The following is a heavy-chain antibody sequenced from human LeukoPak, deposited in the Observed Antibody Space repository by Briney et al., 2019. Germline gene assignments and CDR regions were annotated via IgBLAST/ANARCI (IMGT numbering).Heavy chain of an antibody. D-gene: IGHD3-22*01. CDR3: AKRPTMIVVVSYFDY. Sequence: PGGSLRLSCAASGFTFSSSAMSWVRQAPGKGLEWVSAISNNGGYTYYADSVQGRFTISRDNSKSTLCLQMNSLRAEDTAVYYCAKRPTMIVVVSYFDYWGQGTLVTVSS. CDR1: GFTFSSSA. CDR2: ISNNGGYT. J-gene: IGHJ4*02. V-gene: IGHV3-23*01.